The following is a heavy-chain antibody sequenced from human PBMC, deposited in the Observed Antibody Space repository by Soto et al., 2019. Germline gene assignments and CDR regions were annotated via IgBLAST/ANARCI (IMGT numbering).Heavy chain of an antibody. CDR2: IKQDGSTK. J-gene: IGHJ3*01. CDR3: AGVRGYCSGGSCYSQDAFDV. D-gene: IGHD2-15*01. CDR1: EFTFTNYW. V-gene: IGHV3-7*04. Sequence: EVQLVESGGGLVQPGGSLRLSCAASEFTFTNYWMNWVRQAPGKGLEWVANIKQDGSTKYYVDSVKGRFTISRDNAKKSLYLQMNSLRAEDTAVYYCAGVRGYCSGGSCYSQDAFDVWGQGTMVSVSS.